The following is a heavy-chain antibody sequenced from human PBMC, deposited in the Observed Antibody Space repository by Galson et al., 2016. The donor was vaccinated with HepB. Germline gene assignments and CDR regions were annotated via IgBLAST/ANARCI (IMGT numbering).Heavy chain of an antibody. Sequence: LRLSCAVSGFSFSRYGLHWVRPAPGKGLERVTSMSFDGNNEYFTDSVKGRFTLCRDSPQNTLWLQMNSLRGEGTAVYYCARGKSLLTMPWNYGLDVWGKGTTVSVSS. CDR1: GFSFSRYG. CDR2: MSFDGNNE. J-gene: IGHJ6*04. CDR3: ARGKSLLTMPWNYGLDV. V-gene: IGHV3-30*04. D-gene: IGHD4/OR15-4a*01.